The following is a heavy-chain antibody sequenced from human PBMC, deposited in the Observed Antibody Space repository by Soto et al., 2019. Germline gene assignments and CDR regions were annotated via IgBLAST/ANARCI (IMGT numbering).Heavy chain of an antibody. Sequence: EVQLLESGGGLVQPGGSLRLSCAASGFTFSSYAMSWVRQAPGKGLEWVSAISGSGGSTYYADSVKGRFTIYRDNAKNTLYLQMNSLRAEDTAVYYCAKSTADCSGGSCLGGFDYWGQGNLVTVSS. D-gene: IGHD2-15*01. CDR3: AKSTADCSGGSCLGGFDY. CDR1: GFTFSSYA. J-gene: IGHJ4*02. CDR2: ISGSGGST. V-gene: IGHV3-23*01.